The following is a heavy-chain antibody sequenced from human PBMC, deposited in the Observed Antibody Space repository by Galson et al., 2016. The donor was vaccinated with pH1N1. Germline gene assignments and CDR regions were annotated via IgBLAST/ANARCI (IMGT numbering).Heavy chain of an antibody. J-gene: IGHJ3*02. D-gene: IGHD4/OR15-4a*01. Sequence: SVKVSCKASGYTFTIYYMHWVRQAPGQGLEWMGIIDPGSGSTNYARKFQGRVTMTRDTSTSTVYMELTTLRSEDMATYYCVGIKGCTLDIWGQGTKVTVSS. V-gene: IGHV1-46*01. CDR1: GYTFTIYY. CDR3: VGIKGCTLDI. CDR2: IDPGSGST.